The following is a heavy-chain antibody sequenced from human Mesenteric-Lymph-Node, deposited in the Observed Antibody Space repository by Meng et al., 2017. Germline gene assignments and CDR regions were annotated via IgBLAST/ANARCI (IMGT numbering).Heavy chain of an antibody. D-gene: IGHD2-15*01. Sequence: VELVESGGGLVRPGGFFRLSCAAFGFTFSSYAMSWVRQAPGKGLEWVSTVSGSAVSTSHADSVKGRFTISRDNSKNTVYLQMNSLRAEDTAVYYCAKRGPYCSGGNCYYYFDYWGQGTLVTVSS. J-gene: IGHJ4*02. CDR1: GFTFSSYA. V-gene: IGHV3-23*04. CDR3: AKRGPYCSGGNCYYYFDY. CDR2: VSGSAVST.